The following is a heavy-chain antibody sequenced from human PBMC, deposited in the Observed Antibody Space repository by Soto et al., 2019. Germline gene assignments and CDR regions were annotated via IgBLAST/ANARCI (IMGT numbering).Heavy chain of an antibody. V-gene: IGHV3-33*01. CDR1: GFTFSSYG. D-gene: IGHD1-26*01. Sequence: QVQLVESGGGVVQPGRSLRLSCAASGFTFSSYGMHWVRQAPGKGLEWVAVIWYDGSNKYYADSVKGRFTISRDNSKNTLYLQMNSLRAEDTAVYYCASGKTGGSYDWFDPWGQGTLVTVSS. CDR2: IWYDGSNK. J-gene: IGHJ5*02. CDR3: ASGKTGGSYDWFDP.